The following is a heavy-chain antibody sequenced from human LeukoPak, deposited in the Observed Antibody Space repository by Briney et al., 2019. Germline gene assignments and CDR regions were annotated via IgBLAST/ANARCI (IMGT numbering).Heavy chain of an antibody. CDR3: ARPSGTIFGVVTPFDY. CDR1: GYTFITYG. CDR2: INPNTGNP. D-gene: IGHD3-3*01. V-gene: IGHV7-4-1*02. J-gene: IGHJ4*02. Sequence: ASVKVSCKASGYTFITYGINWVRQASGQGLEWMGWINPNTGNPMYAQGFTGRFVFSLDTSVSTAYLQISSLKAEDTAVYYCARPSGTIFGVVTPFDYWGQGTLVTVSS.